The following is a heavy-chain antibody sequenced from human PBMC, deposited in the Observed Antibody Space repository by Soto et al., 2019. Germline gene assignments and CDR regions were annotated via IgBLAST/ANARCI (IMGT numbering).Heavy chain of an antibody. Sequence: EVQLVESGGGVVRPGGSLRLSCAASGFTFDDHGMTWVRQAPGEGLEWVSGITWNGATTVYADSVKGRFTISRDNAKNSLYLQMHSLRVEDTALYYWARDGGVVVAVDAFDVWCQGTMVTVSS. CDR1: GFTFDDHG. CDR3: ARDGGVVVAVDAFDV. CDR2: ITWNGATT. V-gene: IGHV3-20*04. J-gene: IGHJ3*01. D-gene: IGHD2-2*01.